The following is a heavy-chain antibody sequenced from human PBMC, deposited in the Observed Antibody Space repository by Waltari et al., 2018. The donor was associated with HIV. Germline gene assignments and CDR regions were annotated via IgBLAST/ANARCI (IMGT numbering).Heavy chain of an antibody. V-gene: IGHV3-48*03. CDR2: ISRSVSTI. D-gene: IGHD3-9*01. CDR1: GFNFSSFY. CDR3: AGRLSKSPGYYSN. J-gene: IGHJ4*02. Sequence: EVNLVESGGALIQPGGSLRLSCVDSGFNFSSFYINWVRQAPGKGLEWVASISRSVSTIHYADSVKGRFTISRDNAKKSVYLQMSGLRAEDTAVYYCAGRLSKSPGYYSNWGQGTRVTVSS.